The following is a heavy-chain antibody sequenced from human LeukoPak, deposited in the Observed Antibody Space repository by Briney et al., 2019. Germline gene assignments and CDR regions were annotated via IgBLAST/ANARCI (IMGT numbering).Heavy chain of an antibody. CDR2: ISPIFGTA. CDR3: ARGSGYCSGGSCRNWFDP. D-gene: IGHD2-15*01. V-gene: IGHV1-69*01. CDR1: GGTLSRYA. J-gene: IGHJ5*02. Sequence: SVRVSCKGSGGTLSRYAIRWGGQGPGKRGEGRGGISPIFGTANYAQKFQGRVTITADESTSTAYMELSSLRSEDTAVYYCARGSGYCSGGSCRNWFDPWGQGTLVTVSS.